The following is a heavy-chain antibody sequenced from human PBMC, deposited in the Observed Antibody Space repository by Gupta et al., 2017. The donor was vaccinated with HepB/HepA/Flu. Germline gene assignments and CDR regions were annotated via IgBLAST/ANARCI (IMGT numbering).Heavy chain of an antibody. CDR1: GFSLSTSGMR. CDR3: ARMTYYYDSSGYLYYFDY. J-gene: IGHJ4*02. CDR2: IDWDDDK. V-gene: IGHV2-70*04. D-gene: IGHD3-22*01. Sequence: QVTLKESGPALVKPTQTLTLTCTFSGFSLSTSGMRVSWIRQPPGKALEWLARIDWDDDKFYSTSLKTRLTISKDTSKNQVVLTMTNMDPVDTATYYCARMTYYYDSSGYLYYFDYWGQGTLVTVS.